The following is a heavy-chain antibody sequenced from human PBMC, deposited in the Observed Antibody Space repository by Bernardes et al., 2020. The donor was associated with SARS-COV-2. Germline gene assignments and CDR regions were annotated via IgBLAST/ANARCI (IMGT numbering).Heavy chain of an antibody. D-gene: IGHD1-7*01. CDR3: AHTTNYNRNYGGAGY. Sequence: SGPTLVKPTQTLTLTCTFSGFSLYTSGVGVAWIRQPPGKALEWLALIYWDDDKLYSPSLSSRLTITKDTSNNQVVLTMTNMDPLDTATYYCAHTTNYNRNYGGAGYWGQGTLVSVSS. V-gene: IGHV2-5*02. CDR2: IYWDDDK. J-gene: IGHJ4*02. CDR1: GFSLYTSGVG.